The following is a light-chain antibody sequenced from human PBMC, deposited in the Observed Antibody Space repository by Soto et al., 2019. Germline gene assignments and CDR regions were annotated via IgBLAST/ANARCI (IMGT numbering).Light chain of an antibody. V-gene: IGKV3-20*01. CDR2: GAS. CDR1: QSVSSSY. Sequence: EIVVTQSPGTLSLSPGERATLSCRASQSVSSSYLAWYQQKPGQAPRLLIYGASSRATGIPHRFSGSGSGTHFTDTISRLEREDFAVYCCQQYGSSPTYTFGRGTELEIK. J-gene: IGKJ2*01. CDR3: QQYGSSPTYT.